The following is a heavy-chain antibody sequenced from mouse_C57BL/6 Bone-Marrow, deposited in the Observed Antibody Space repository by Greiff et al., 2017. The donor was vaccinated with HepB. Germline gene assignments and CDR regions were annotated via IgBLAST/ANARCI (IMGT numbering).Heavy chain of an antibody. J-gene: IGHJ1*03. V-gene: IGHV14-4*01. D-gene: IGHD2-4*01. CDR3: TTLDYPYWYFDV. Sequence: EVKLQESGAELVRPGASVKLSCTASGFNIKDDYMHWVKQRPEQGLEWIGWIDPEIGDTEYASKFQGKATITADKSSNTAYLQLSRPTSEDTAVDYCTTLDYPYWYFDVWGTGTTVTVSS. CDR2: IDPEIGDT. CDR1: GFNIKDDY.